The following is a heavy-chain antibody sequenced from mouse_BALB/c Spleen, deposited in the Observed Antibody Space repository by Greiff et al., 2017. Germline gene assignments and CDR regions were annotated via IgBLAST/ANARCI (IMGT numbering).Heavy chain of an antibody. CDR2: IYPGDGDT. CDR3: ERCDYGAMDY. Sequence: VQLQQSGAELVRPGSSVKISCKASGYAFSSYWMNWVKQRPGQGLEWIGQIYPGDGDTNYNGKFKGKATLTADKSSSTAYMQLSSLTSEDSAVYCCERCDYGAMDYWGQGTSVTVSS. V-gene: IGHV1-80*01. J-gene: IGHJ4*01. CDR1: GYAFSSYW.